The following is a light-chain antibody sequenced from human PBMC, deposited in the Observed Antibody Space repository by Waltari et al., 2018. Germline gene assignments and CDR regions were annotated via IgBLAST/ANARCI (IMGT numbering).Light chain of an antibody. CDR2: DVT. V-gene: IGLV2-14*03. CDR1: SSDLGTYDY. Sequence: QSALTHPASVSGSPGQSITFSCTGTSSDLGTYDYVSWYQQHPGKAPKLMIYDVTKRPSGVSDRFSGSKSGNTASLTISGLQAEDEADYYCSSYTTSSTVVFGGGTKVTVL. CDR3: SSYTTSSTVV. J-gene: IGLJ2*01.